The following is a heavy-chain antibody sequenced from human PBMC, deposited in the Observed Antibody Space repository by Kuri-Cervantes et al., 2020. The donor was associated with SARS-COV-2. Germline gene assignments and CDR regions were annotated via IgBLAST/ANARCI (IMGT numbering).Heavy chain of an antibody. CDR1: GGSFSGYY. Sequence: GSLRLSCAVYGGSFSGYYWSWIRQPPGKGLEWIGEINHSGSTNYNPSLKSRVTISVGTSKNQFSLKLSSVTAADTAVYYCARHRPTSGYFQHWGQGTLVTVSS. V-gene: IGHV4-34*01. CDR2: INHSGST. CDR3: ARHRPTSGYFQH. D-gene: IGHD2-2*01. J-gene: IGHJ1*01.